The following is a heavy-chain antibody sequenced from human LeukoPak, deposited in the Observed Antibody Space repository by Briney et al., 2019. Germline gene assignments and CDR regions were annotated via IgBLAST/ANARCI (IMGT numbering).Heavy chain of an antibody. V-gene: IGHV3-30*02. CDR3: VKVGAFTSGRSSPPDNWFDF. CDR1: GFIFSNYG. CDR2: IRYDGSNQ. D-gene: IGHD6-19*01. Sequence: GGSLRLSCATSGFIFSNYGMNWVRQAPGKGLEWVAFIRYDGSNQYNADSVKGRFIISRDNSKNTLYLQMNSLRAEDTAVYYCVKVGAFTSGRSSPPDNWFDFWGQGILVTVSS. J-gene: IGHJ5*01.